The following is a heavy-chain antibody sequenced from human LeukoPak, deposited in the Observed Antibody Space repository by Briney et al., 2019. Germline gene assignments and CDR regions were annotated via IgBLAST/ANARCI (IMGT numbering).Heavy chain of an antibody. CDR2: ISSSSSYI. J-gene: IGHJ4*02. Sequence: GGSLRLSCAASGFTFSSYTMNWVRQAPGRGLEWVSSISSSSSYIYYADSVKGRFTISRDNAKNSLYLQMNSLRVEDTAVYYCAKDSSGSYDYWGQGTLVTVSS. D-gene: IGHD1-26*01. V-gene: IGHV3-21*04. CDR1: GFTFSSYT. CDR3: AKDSSGSYDY.